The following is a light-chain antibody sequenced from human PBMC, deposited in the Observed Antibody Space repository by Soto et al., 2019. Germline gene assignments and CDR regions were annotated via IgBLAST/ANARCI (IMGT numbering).Light chain of an antibody. J-gene: IGLJ1*01. CDR1: SSDVGGYNF. CDR2: EVT. Sequence: QSALTQPASVSGSPGQSITISCTGTSSDVGGYNFVSWYQQHPGKAPKLMIYEVTYRPSGVSNRFSGSKSGSTASLTISGVRAEDEADYYCSSYTSRSTRVFGTGTQLTVL. CDR3: SSYTSRSTRV. V-gene: IGLV2-14*01.